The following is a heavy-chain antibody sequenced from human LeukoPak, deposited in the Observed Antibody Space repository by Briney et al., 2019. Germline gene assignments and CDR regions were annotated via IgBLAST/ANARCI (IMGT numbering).Heavy chain of an antibody. D-gene: IGHD1-26*01. CDR1: GGTFSSYA. Sequence: SVKVSCKASGGTFSSYAISWVRQAPGQGLEWMGRIIPILGIANYAQKFQGRVTITADKSTSTAYMELSSLRSEDTAVYYCARDDSGSYFDYWGQGTLVTVSS. V-gene: IGHV1-69*04. J-gene: IGHJ4*02. CDR2: IIPILGIA. CDR3: ARDDSGSYFDY.